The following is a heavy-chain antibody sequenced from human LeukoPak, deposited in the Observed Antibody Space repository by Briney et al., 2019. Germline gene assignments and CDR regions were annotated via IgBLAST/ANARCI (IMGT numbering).Heavy chain of an antibody. CDR1: GFTFSSYG. CDR2: IRSSGSTI. CDR3: ARADWTS. V-gene: IGHV3-48*03. J-gene: IGHJ4*02. Sequence: PSGGSLRLSCAASGFTFSSYGTHWVRQAPGKGLEWVSYIRSSGSTIYYADSVKGRFIISRDNAKNSLYLQMNSLRAEDTAVYYCARADWTSWGQGTLVIVSS. D-gene: IGHD1-1*01.